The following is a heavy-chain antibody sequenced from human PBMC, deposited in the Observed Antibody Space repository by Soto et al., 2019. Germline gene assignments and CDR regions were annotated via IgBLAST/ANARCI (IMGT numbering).Heavy chain of an antibody. J-gene: IGHJ3*02. CDR3: AHYSNGRAFDI. D-gene: IGHD5-18*01. Sequence: SETLSLTCTVSGCSISSGDYYWSWIRQPPGKGLEWIGYIYYSGSTYYNPSLKSRVTISVDTSKNQFSLKLSSVTAADTAVYYCAHYSNGRAFDIWGQGTMVTVSS. V-gene: IGHV4-30-4*01. CDR2: IYYSGST. CDR1: GCSISSGDYY.